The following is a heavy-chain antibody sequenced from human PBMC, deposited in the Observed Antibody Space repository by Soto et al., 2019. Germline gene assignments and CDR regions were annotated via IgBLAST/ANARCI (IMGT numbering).Heavy chain of an antibody. J-gene: IGHJ6*02. CDR3: AKDEVLVVAAARDYYGMDV. CDR1: GFTFSSYG. D-gene: IGHD2-15*01. CDR2: ISYDGNNK. Sequence: QVQLVESGGGVVQPGRSLRLSCAASGFTFSSYGMHWVRQAPGKGLEWVAVISYDGNNKYYADSVKGRFTISRDNSKNTLYLQMNSLRAEATAVYYCAKDEVLVVAAARDYYGMDVWGQGTTVTVSS. V-gene: IGHV3-30*18.